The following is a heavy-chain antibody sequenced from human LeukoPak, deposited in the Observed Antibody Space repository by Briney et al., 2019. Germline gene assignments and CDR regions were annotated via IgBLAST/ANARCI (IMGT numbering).Heavy chain of an antibody. CDR3: ARGLGSYDSSELTWPMISF. J-gene: IGHJ4*02. CDR2: ISAYNGNT. D-gene: IGHD3-22*01. Sequence: ASVSVSFKASGYTFTIYGISWVRQAPGQGREWMGWISAYNGNTNYAQKLQGRVTMTTDTSTSTAYMELRSLRSDDTAVYYCARGLGSYDSSELTWPMISFWGQGTQVTVSS. CDR1: GYTFTIYG. V-gene: IGHV1-18*01.